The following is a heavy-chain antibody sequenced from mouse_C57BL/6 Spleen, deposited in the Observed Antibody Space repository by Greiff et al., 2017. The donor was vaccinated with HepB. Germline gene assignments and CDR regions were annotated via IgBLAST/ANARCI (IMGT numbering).Heavy chain of an antibody. CDR3: ARRWFAY. CDR2: INPSTGGT. V-gene: IGHV1-42*01. J-gene: IGHJ3*01. Sequence: EVKLQESGPELVKPGASVKISCKASGYSFTGYYMNWVKQSPEKSLEWIGEINPSTGGTTYNQKFKAKATLTVDKSSSTAYMQLKSLTSEDSAVYYCARRWFAYWGQGTLVTVSA. CDR1: GYSFTGYY.